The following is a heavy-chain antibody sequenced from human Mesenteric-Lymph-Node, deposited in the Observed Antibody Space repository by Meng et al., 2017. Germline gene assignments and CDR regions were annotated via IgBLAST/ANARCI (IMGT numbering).Heavy chain of an antibody. D-gene: IGHD4-23*01. J-gene: IGHJ3*02. CDR3: ARDQLPDAFDI. CDR1: GFTFSSYS. CDR2: ISYDGNDR. Sequence: GGSLRLSCAASGFTFSSYSMNWVRQAPGKGLEWVTLISYDGNDRNYADSVKGRFTISRDNSKNTLYLQMNSLRAEDTAVYYCARDQLPDAFDIWGQGTMVTVSS. V-gene: IGHV3-30*12.